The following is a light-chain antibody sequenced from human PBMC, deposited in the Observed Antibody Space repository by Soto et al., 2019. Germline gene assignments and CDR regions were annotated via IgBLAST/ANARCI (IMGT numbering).Light chain of an antibody. CDR2: GAS. CDR1: QSVSSN. V-gene: IGKV3-15*01. CDR3: QQYNNWPRT. J-gene: IGKJ1*01. Sequence: EIAMTHSPATLSVSPWEIATRSCRASQSVSSNLAWYQQKPGQAPRLLIYGASTRATGIPARFSGSGSGTEFTLTISSLQSEDFAVYYCQQYNNWPRTFGQGTKVDIK.